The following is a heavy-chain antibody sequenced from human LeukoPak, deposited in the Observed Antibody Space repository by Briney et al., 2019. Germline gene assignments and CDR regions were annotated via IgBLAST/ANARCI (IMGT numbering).Heavy chain of an antibody. D-gene: IGHD3-9*01. Sequence: GGSLRLSCAASGFTFSSSAMSWVRQAPGKGLEWVSAISNNGGYTYYADSVQGRFTISRDNSKSTLCLQMNSLRSEDTAVYYCARGSYYDILTGLDYWGQGTLVTVSS. V-gene: IGHV3-23*01. J-gene: IGHJ4*02. CDR2: ISNNGGYT. CDR1: GFTFSSSA. CDR3: ARGSYYDILTGLDY.